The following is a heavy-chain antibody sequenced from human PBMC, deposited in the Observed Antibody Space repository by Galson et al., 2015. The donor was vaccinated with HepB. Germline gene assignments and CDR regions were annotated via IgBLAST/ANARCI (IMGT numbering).Heavy chain of an antibody. D-gene: IGHD3-3*01. CDR2: ISAYNGNT. V-gene: IGHV1-18*01. J-gene: IGHJ4*02. Sequence: SVKVSCKASNYTFGSYGISWVRQAPGQGLEWMGWISAYNGNTDYAEKLQGRVTMTTDTSTSTAYMELRSLTSDDTAVYFCARVGYYDFWSGYYADYWGQGTLVTVSS. CDR3: ARVGYYDFWSGYYADY. CDR1: NYTFGSYG.